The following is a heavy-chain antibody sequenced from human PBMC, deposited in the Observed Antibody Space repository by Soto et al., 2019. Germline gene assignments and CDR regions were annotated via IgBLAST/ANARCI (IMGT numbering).Heavy chain of an antibody. CDR3: ARGPESMIGGPPHYYYGMDV. CDR1: GFTFSSYG. V-gene: IGHV3-33*01. CDR2: IWYDGSNK. Sequence: QVQLVESGGGVVQPGRSLRLSCAASGFTFSSYGMHWVRQAPGKGLEWVAVIWYDGSNKYYADSVKGRFTISRDNSKNTLYLQMNSLRAEDTAVYYCARGPESMIGGPPHYYYGMDVWGQGTTVTVSS. D-gene: IGHD3-22*01. J-gene: IGHJ6*02.